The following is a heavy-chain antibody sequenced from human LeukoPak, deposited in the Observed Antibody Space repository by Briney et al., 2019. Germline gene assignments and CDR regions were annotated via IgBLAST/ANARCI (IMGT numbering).Heavy chain of an antibody. V-gene: IGHV3-21*01. CDR1: GFTFSSYS. CDR3: ARATYYYGSGSYFKDFYYYYGMDV. Sequence: PGGSLRLSCAASGFTFSSYSMNWVRQAPGKGLEWVSSISSSSYIYYADSVKGRFTISRDNAKNSLYLQMNSLRAEDTAVYYCARATYYYGSGSYFKDFYYYYGMDVWGQGTTVTVSS. J-gene: IGHJ6*02. CDR2: ISSSSYI. D-gene: IGHD3-10*01.